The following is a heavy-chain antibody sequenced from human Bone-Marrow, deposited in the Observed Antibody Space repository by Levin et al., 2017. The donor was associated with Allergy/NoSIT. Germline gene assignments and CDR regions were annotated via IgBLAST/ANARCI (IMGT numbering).Heavy chain of an antibody. J-gene: IGHJ5*02. CDR1: GYTFIDYH. CDR2: INPDGGSP. D-gene: IGHD2-2*01. CDR3: ARNGGGSCSPDSCYQNLDP. Sequence: GESLKISCRASGYTFIDYHMHWVRQAPGQGLEWMGIINPDGGSPTYAQRFHGRVTMTRDTYTNTFYLEVDSLRSEDTALYFCARNGGGSCSPDSCYQNLDPWGQGTQVNVSS. V-gene: IGHV1-46*01.